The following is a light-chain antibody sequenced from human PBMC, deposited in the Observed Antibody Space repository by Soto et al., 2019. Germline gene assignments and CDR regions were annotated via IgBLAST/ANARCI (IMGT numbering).Light chain of an antibody. Sequence: QSALTQPASVSGSPGQSITISCTGTSSDVGSYNLVSWYQQHPGKAPKLMIYEVSKRPSGVSNRFSGSKSGNTASLTISGLLAEDEADYYCCSYAGSSTVVFGGGTKVTV. CDR1: SSDVGSYNL. J-gene: IGLJ2*01. CDR2: EVS. V-gene: IGLV2-23*02. CDR3: CSYAGSSTVV.